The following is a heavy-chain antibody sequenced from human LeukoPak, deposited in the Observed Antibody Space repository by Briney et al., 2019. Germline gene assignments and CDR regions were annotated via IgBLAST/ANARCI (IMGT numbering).Heavy chain of an antibody. CDR1: GYTFTSYY. D-gene: IGHD3-10*01. V-gene: IGHV1-2*02. CDR2: INPNSGGT. CDR3: ARDRFTMVRGALSDY. J-gene: IGHJ4*02. Sequence: GASVKVSCKASGYTFTSYYMHWVRQAPGQGLEWMGWINPNSGGTNYAQKFQGRVTMTRDTSISTAYMELSRLRSDDTAVYYCARDRFTMVRGALSDYWGQGTLVTVSS.